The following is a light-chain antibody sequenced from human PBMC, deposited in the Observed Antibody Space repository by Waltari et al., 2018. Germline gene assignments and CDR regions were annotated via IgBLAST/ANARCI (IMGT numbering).Light chain of an antibody. J-gene: IGLJ3*02. CDR3: CSYAGSYIWM. CDR2: DVS. CDR1: NNAIGKYNY. V-gene: IGLV2-11*01. Sequence: QSALTQPRSVSGSPGQSVTISCTGTNNAIGKYNYVFWYQHHPGKAPKLMIFDVSERPSGVPDRFSGSKSDNTASLTISGLQADDEAAYYCCSYAGSYIWMFGGGTKLTVL.